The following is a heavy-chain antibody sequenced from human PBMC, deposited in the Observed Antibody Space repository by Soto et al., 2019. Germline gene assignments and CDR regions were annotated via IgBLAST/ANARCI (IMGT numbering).Heavy chain of an antibody. CDR3: ARDQISNHGDRAFDI. Sequence: PSETLSLTCTVSGGSISSYYWSWIRQPPGKGLEWIGYIYYSGGTNYNPSLKSRVTISVDTSKNQFSLKLSSVTAADTAVYYCARDQISNHGDRAFDIWGQGTMVTVSS. D-gene: IGHD4-17*01. CDR2: IYYSGGT. V-gene: IGHV4-59*01. J-gene: IGHJ3*02. CDR1: GGSISSYY.